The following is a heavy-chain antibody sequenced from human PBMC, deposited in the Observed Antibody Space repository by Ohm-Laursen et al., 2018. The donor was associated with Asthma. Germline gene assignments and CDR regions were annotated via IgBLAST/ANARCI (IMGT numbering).Heavy chain of an antibody. CDR3: AKESVVAATSWFDP. CDR2: ISWNSGSI. D-gene: IGHD2-15*01. CDR1: GFTFDDYA. J-gene: IGHJ5*02. Sequence: SLRLSCTASGFTFDDYAMHWVRQAPGKGLEWVSGISWNSGSIGYADSVKGRFTISRDNAKNSLYLQMNSLRAEDTALYYCAKESVVAATSWFDPWGQGTLVTVSS. V-gene: IGHV3-9*01.